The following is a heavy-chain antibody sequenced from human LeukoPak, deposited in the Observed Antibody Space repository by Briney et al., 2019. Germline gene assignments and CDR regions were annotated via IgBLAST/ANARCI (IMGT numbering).Heavy chain of an antibody. CDR2: ISSSSSYI. CDR1: GFTFSSYI. CDR3: ARGGVAHDAFDI. J-gene: IGHJ3*02. Sequence: GGSLRLSCAASGFTFSSYIMNWVRQAPGKGLEWVSSISSSSSYIYYADSVKGRFTISRDNAKNSLYLQMNSLRAEDTAVYYCARGGVAHDAFDIWGQGTMVTVSS. D-gene: IGHD3-3*01. V-gene: IGHV3-21*01.